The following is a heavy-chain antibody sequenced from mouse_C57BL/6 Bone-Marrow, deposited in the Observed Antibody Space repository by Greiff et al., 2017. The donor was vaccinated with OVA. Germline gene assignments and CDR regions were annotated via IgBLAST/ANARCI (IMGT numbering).Heavy chain of an antibody. CDR1: GFTFSDYG. CDR3: AKRRIYDGYFHWYFDV. D-gene: IGHD2-3*01. Sequence: DVMLVESGGGLVKPGGSLKLSCAASGFTFSDYGMHWVRQAPEKGLEWVAYISSGSSTIYYADTVKGRFTISRDNAKNTLFLQMTSLRSEDTAMYYCAKRRIYDGYFHWYFDVWGTGTTVTVSS. J-gene: IGHJ1*03. CDR2: ISSGSSTI. V-gene: IGHV5-17*01.